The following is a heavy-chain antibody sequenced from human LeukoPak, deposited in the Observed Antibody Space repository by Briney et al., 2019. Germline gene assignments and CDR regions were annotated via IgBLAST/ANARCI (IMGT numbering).Heavy chain of an antibody. CDR2: ISHDARNK. CDR1: GFTVSSNY. D-gene: IGHD6-19*01. CDR3: ARAAAETGAFRDNWFDP. J-gene: IGHJ5*02. V-gene: IGHV3-30*03. Sequence: GGSLRLSCAASGFTVSSNYMSWVRQAPGKGLEWVAVISHDARNKIYADSVKGRLTISRDNSKNTLYLQMNSLRTEDTAVYYCARAAAETGAFRDNWFDPWGQGTLVTVSS.